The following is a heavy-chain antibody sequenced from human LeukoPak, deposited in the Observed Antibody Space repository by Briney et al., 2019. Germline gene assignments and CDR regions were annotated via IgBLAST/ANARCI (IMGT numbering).Heavy chain of an antibody. J-gene: IGHJ2*01. CDR3: AKDVPGGWWYFDL. CDR1: RFTFSSYF. Sequence: GGSLRLSCAASRFTFSSYFMSWVRQAPGKGLEWVSVISGSGGTTYYAVSVKGRFAISRDNSKNTLYLQMNSLRAEDTAVYYCAKDVPGGWWYFDLWGRGTLVTVSS. V-gene: IGHV3-23*01. CDR2: ISGSGGTT. D-gene: IGHD6-19*01.